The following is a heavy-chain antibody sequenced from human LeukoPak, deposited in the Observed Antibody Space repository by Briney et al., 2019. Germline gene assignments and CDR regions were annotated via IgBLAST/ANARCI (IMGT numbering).Heavy chain of an antibody. CDR2: INPSGGST. CDR3: ASYGDADAFDI. J-gene: IGHJ3*02. V-gene: IGHV1-46*01. CDR1: VYTFTSYY. Sequence: ASVKVSCKASVYTFTSYYMHWVRQAPGQGLEWMGIINPSGGSTSYAQKFQGRVTMTRDTSTSTVYMELSSLRSEDTAVYYCASYGDADAFDIWGQGTMVTVSS. D-gene: IGHD4-17*01.